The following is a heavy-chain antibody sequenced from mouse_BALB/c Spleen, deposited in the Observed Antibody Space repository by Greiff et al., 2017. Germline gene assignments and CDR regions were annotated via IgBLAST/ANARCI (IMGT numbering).Heavy chain of an antibody. CDR3: TSGITTVVAHNYYAMDY. CDR1: GYTFTSYW. D-gene: IGHD1-1*01. J-gene: IGHJ4*01. V-gene: IGHV1-5*01. CDR2: IYPGNSDT. Sequence: VQLQQSGTVLARPGASVKMSCKASGYTFTSYWMHWVKQRPGQGLEWIGAIYPGNSDTSYNQKFKGKAKLTAVTSTSTAYMELSSLTNEDSAVYYCTSGITTVVAHNYYAMDYWGQGTSVTVSS.